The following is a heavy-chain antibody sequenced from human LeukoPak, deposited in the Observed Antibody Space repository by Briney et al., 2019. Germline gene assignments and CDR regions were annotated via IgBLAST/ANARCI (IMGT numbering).Heavy chain of an antibody. J-gene: IGHJ3*02. Sequence: GESLKISCQGSGYTLTELSMHWVRQAPGKGLEWMGGFDPEDGETIYAQKFQGRVTMTEDTSTDTAYMELSSLRSEDTAVYYCATDQSATGSAPNAFDIWGQGTMVTVSS. CDR3: ATDQSATGSAPNAFDI. D-gene: IGHD3-9*01. CDR2: FDPEDGET. CDR1: GYTLTELS. V-gene: IGHV1-24*01.